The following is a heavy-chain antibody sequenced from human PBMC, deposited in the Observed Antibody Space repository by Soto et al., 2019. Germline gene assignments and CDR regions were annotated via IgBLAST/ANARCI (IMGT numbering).Heavy chain of an antibody. CDR1: GFSFDDYG. V-gene: IGHV3-9*01. CDR3: AEANDLDRDSHVVK. J-gene: IGHJ4*02. Sequence: EVQLVESGGGSVQPGRSLRLSCAASGFSFDDYGMHWVRQGPGKGLEWVSGISWNSGDIYYADSVKGRFTIYRDNAKRSLYLQRNSMRTEDTALYHCAEANDLDRDSHVVKWVQRILVTVSS. CDR2: ISWNSGDI. D-gene: IGHD2-2*03.